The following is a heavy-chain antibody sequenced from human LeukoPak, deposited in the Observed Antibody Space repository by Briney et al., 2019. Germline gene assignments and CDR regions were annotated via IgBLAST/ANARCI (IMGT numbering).Heavy chain of an antibody. D-gene: IGHD6-13*01. CDR1: GFTFSSYA. J-gene: IGHJ4*02. CDR3: VKDRWQSLPYYFDY. V-gene: IGHV3-64D*06. CDR2: ISSNGGST. Sequence: GSLRLSCSASGFTFSSYALHWVRQAPGKGLEYVSSISSNGGSTYYADSVKGRFTISRDNSKNTLYLQMSSLKPEDTAVFYCVKDRWQSLPYYFDYWGQGTLVTVSS.